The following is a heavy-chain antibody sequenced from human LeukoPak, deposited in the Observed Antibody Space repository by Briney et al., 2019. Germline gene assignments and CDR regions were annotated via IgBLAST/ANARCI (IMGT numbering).Heavy chain of an antibody. D-gene: IGHD6-19*01. J-gene: IGHJ5*02. CDR1: GYSISSGYY. V-gene: IGHV4-38-2*02. Sequence: PSETLSLTCTVSGYSISSGYYWGWIRQPPGKGLEWIGSIYHSGSTYYNPSLKSRVTISVDTSKNQFSLKLSSVTAADTAVYYCARGEQWLVYNWFDPWGQGTLVTVSS. CDR3: ARGEQWLVYNWFDP. CDR2: IYHSGST.